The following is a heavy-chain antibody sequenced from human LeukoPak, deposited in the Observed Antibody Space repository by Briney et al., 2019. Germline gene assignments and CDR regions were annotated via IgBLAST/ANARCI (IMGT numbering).Heavy chain of an antibody. J-gene: IGHJ3*02. CDR1: GFTFSTYA. CDR2: ISSDGTIE. Sequence: PGKPLRLSCAASGFTFSTYAMDWVRQAPGKGLEWVAIISSDGTIENYADSVRGRFSISRDNSKDTLFLQMSSLRIEDTAVYYCAVQGFDIWGQGTMVTVSS. V-gene: IGHV3-30-3*01. CDR3: AVQGFDI.